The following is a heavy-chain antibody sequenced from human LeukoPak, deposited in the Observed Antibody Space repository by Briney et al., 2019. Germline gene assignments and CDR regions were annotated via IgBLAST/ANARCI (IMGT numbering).Heavy chain of an antibody. CDR1: GYTFTSYY. Sequence: ASVKVSCKASGYTFTSYYMHWVRQAPGQGLEWMGIINPSGGSTSYAQKFQGRVTMTRDTSTSTVYMELSSLRSEDTAVYYCARSPKDMARVQRFDYWGQGTLVTVSS. CDR3: ARSPKDMARVQRFDY. J-gene: IGHJ4*02. V-gene: IGHV1-46*01. CDR2: INPSGGST. D-gene: IGHD3-10*01.